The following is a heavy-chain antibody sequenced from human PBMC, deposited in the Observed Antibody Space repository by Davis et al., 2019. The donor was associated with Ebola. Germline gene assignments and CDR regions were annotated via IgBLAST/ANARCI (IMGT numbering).Heavy chain of an antibody. D-gene: IGHD7-27*01. CDR3: ARVRGTGDPDY. J-gene: IGHJ4*02. Sequence: GESLKISCAASGFTFSSYAMSWVRQAPGKGLEWVSAISGSGDSTFNADSVKGRFTISRDNPKNTLYLQMNSLRAEDTAVYYCARVRGTGDPDYWGQGTLVTVSS. CDR2: ISGSGDST. CDR1: GFTFSSYA. V-gene: IGHV3-23*01.